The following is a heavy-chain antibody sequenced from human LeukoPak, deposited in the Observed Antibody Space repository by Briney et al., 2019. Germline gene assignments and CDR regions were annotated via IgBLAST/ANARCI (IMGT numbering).Heavy chain of an antibody. CDR2: IKSKTDSGTR. D-gene: IGHD3-16*01. J-gene: IGHJ5*02. CDR3: TIAVVGVTVWFDP. V-gene: IGHV3-15*01. CDR1: GFTFSNAW. Sequence: GGSLRLSCAASGFTFSNAWMSWVRQAPGKGLEWVGHIKSKTDSGTRDYAAPVKDRFSISRDDSKNTLHLQMSSLKIEDTAVYYCTIAVVGVTVWFDPWGQGTLVTVSS.